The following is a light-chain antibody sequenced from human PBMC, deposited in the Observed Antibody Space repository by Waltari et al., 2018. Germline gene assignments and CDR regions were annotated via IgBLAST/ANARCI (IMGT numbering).Light chain of an antibody. CDR3: HQYGSSRT. J-gene: IGKJ1*01. Sequence: EIVLTQSPGTLPLSPGERATLSCRASQSISSTHLAWYQQKPGQAPRLLIYGTSRRATGIPDNFSGSGSGTDFTLTINRLEPEDFAVYFCHQYGSSRTFGQGTKVEIK. V-gene: IGKV3-20*01. CDR1: QSISSTH. CDR2: GTS.